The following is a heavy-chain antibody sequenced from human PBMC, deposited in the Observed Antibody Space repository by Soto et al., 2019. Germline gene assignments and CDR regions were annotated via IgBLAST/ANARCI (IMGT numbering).Heavy chain of an antibody. V-gene: IGHV1-69*01. CDR1: GGTLNNYA. CDR3: ATDSNYDVSNSF. CDR2: ILPVSAPP. D-gene: IGHD3-3*01. J-gene: IGHJ4*02. Sequence: VSCKASGGTLNNYAINWVRQAPGQGLEWMGGILPVSAPPDYAQKFQGRVSITADHSTSTVYMELSRLKSDDTAVYFCATDSNYDVSNSFWGQGTLVTVS.